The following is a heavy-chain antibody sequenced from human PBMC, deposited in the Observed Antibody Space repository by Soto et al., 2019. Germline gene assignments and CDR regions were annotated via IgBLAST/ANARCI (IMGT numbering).Heavy chain of an antibody. D-gene: IGHD3-16*02. CDR2: IYSGGGT. J-gene: IGHJ3*02. V-gene: IGHV3-53*01. CDR1: GFTVSSSY. CDR3: ARSSGGSYHSHAFDI. Sequence: VGSVRLSCAASGFTVSSSYMNWVRQAPGKGLEWVSIIYSGGGTYYADSVKGRFTISRDNSKNTLYLQMNSLRAEDTAVYYCARSSGGSYHSHAFDIWGQGTMVTVSS.